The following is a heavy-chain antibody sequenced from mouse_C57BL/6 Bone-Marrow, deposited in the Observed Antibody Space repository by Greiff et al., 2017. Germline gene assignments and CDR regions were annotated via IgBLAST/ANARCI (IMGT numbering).Heavy chain of an antibody. D-gene: IGHD2-5*01. J-gene: IGHJ4*01. CDR2: ISDGGSYT. V-gene: IGHV5-4*03. CDR3: ARAYYSNPYAMDY. CDR1: GFTFSSYA. Sequence: DVMLVESGGGLVKPGGSLKLSCAASGFTFSSYAMSWVRQTPEKRLEWVATISDGGSYTYYPDNVKGRFTISRDNAKNNLYLQMSHLKSEDTAMXYCARAYYSNPYAMDYWGQGTSVTVSS.